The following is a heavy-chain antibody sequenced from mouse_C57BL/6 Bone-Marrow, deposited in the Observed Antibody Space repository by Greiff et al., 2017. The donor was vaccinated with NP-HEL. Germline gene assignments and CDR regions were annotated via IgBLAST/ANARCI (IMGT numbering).Heavy chain of an antibody. J-gene: IGHJ3*01. CDR1: GYTFTSYW. Sequence: VQLQQSGAELVKPGASVKLSCKASGYTFTSYWMHWVKQRPGQGLEWIGMIHPNSGSTNYNEKFKSKATLTVDKSSSTAYMQLSSLTSEDSAVYYCARRRDTGAWFAYWGQGTLVTVSA. CDR3: ARRRDTGAWFAY. CDR2: IHPNSGST. V-gene: IGHV1-64*01. D-gene: IGHD3-3*01.